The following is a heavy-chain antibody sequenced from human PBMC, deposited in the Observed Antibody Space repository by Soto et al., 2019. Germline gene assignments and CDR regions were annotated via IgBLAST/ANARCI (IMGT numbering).Heavy chain of an antibody. CDR2: IYYSGIT. J-gene: IGHJ4*02. CDR3: ARHGSN. V-gene: IGHV4-39*01. Sequence: SETLSLTCTVSGVSISNSSYYWGWIRRPPGKGLEWIGTIYYSGITYYNPSLRSRVTISVDTSKNQFSLKLTSVTAADTAVYYCARHGSNWGQGTLVTVSS. CDR1: GVSISNSSYY.